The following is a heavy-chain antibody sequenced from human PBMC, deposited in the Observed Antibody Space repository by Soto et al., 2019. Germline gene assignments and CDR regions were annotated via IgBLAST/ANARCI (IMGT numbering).Heavy chain of an antibody. CDR1: GGSFSGYY. V-gene: IGHV4-34*01. Sequence: SETLSLTCAVYGGSFSGYYGSWIRQTPGKGLEWSGEINHSGSTNYNPSLKSRVTISVDTSKNQFSLKLSSVTAADTAVYYCARVKYYYGSGRPLNWFDPWGQGTLVTVSS. J-gene: IGHJ5*02. D-gene: IGHD3-10*01. CDR2: INHSGST. CDR3: ARVKYYYGSGRPLNWFDP.